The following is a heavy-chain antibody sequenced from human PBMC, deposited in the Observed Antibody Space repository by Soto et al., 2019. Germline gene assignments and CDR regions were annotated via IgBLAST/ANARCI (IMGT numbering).Heavy chain of an antibody. Sequence: EMQLVESGGGLVQPGGSLRLSCAASGFLVTGCFMAWVRQAPGKGLEWVSVISDGGATFYADSVKCRFTISRDMSKNTMYLQLNILRAEDTAVYYCARDDLGGAYDFWHGGQGALVIVSS. CDR2: ISDGGAT. D-gene: IGHD3-3*01. V-gene: IGHV3-66*01. CDR3: ARDDLGGAYDFWH. CDR1: GFLVTGCF. J-gene: IGHJ4*02.